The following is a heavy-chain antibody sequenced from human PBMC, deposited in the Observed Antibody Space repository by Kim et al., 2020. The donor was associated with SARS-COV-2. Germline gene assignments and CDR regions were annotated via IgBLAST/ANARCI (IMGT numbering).Heavy chain of an antibody. J-gene: IGHJ4*02. Sequence: GGSLRLSCAASGFTFSSYAMSWVRQAPGKGLEWVSAISGSGGSTYYADSVKGRFTISRDNSKNTLYLQMNSLRAEDTAVYYCAKDTMVRGVIITFGPADYWGQGTLVTVSS. CDR2: ISGSGGST. D-gene: IGHD3-10*01. V-gene: IGHV3-23*01. CDR3: AKDTMVRGVIITFGPADY. CDR1: GFTFSSYA.